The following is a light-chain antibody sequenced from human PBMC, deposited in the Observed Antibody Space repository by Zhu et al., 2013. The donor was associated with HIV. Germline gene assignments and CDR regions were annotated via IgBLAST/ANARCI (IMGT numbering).Light chain of an antibody. J-gene: IGKJ1*01. CDR2: GAS. CDR1: QSVRNNY. V-gene: IGKV3-20*01. CDR3: QQYDSSPWT. Sequence: EIVLTQSPGTLSLSPGEKVTLSCRASQSVRNNYLAWYQQKAGRAPRLVIYGASSRVTGIPDRFSGRGSGTDFTLTISRLEAEDSAVYYCQQYDSSPWTFGPGTKVDIK.